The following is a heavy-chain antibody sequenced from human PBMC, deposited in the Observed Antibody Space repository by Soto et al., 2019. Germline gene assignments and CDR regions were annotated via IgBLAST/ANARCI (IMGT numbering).Heavy chain of an antibody. Sequence: EVQLVESGGGLVQPGGSLRLSCAASGFSFNTYWMSWIRQAPGKGLEWVANINEEGNKQNYVDFVRGRFTISRDNAKTSVHLQMNSLRVEDTAVYYCATRAGAPADWGQGTLVTVSS. D-gene: IGHD6-25*01. CDR3: ATRAGAPAD. V-gene: IGHV3-7*01. CDR1: GFSFNTYW. CDR2: INEEGNKQ. J-gene: IGHJ4*02.